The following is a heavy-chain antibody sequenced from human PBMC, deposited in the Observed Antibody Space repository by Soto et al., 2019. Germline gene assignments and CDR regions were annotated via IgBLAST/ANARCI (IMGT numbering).Heavy chain of an antibody. J-gene: IGHJ3*02. CDR2: ISYDGSNK. V-gene: IGHV3-30*18. CDR3: AKSPGGYYSFDI. CDR1: GFTFSSYG. D-gene: IGHD3-3*01. Sequence: GGSLRLSCAASGFTFSSYGMHWVRQAPGKGLEWVAVISYDGSNKYYADSVKGRFTISRDNSKNTLYLQMNSPRAEDTAVYYCAKSPGGYYSFDIWGQGTMVTVSS.